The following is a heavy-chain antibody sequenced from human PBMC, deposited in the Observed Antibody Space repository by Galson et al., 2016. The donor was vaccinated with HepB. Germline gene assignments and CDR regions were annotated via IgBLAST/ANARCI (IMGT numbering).Heavy chain of an antibody. V-gene: IGHV6-1*01. CDR3: ARRQWLVRSFDY. CDR1: GDSVFSNSAA. Sequence: CAISGDSVFSNSAARNWIRQSPSRGLEWLGRIYYRSNWHYDYAVSVKSRVTISVDTSKNQFSLKLSSVIAADTAVYFCARRQWLVRSFDYWGQGTPVTVSS. J-gene: IGHJ4*02. D-gene: IGHD6-19*01. CDR2: IYYRSNWHY.